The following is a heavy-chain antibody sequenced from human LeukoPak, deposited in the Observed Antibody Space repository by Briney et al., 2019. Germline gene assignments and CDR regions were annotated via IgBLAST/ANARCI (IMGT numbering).Heavy chain of an antibody. V-gene: IGHV1-46*01. Sequence: SVKVSCKASGYTFTTYYMHWVRQAPGQGLEWMGIINPSSGSTSYAQKFQGRVTMTRDTSTSTVYMELSSLRSEDTAIYYCARVLGAHRYGSIDHWGQGTLVTVSS. D-gene: IGHD5-18*01. J-gene: IGHJ4*02. CDR2: INPSSGST. CDR3: ARVLGAHRYGSIDH. CDR1: GYTFTTYY.